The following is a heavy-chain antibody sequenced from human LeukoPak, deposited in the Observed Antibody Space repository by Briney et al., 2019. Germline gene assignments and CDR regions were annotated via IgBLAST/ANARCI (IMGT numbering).Heavy chain of an antibody. Sequence: GASVKVSCKASGYTFTGYYMHWVRQAPGQGLEWMGWINPDSGGTNYAQKFQGRVTMTRDTSISTAYMELSRLRSDDTAVYYCARPYCSSTSCYWYFDYWGQGTLVTVSS. D-gene: IGHD2-2*01. J-gene: IGHJ4*02. CDR2: INPDSGGT. CDR1: GYTFTGYY. CDR3: ARPYCSSTSCYWYFDY. V-gene: IGHV1-2*02.